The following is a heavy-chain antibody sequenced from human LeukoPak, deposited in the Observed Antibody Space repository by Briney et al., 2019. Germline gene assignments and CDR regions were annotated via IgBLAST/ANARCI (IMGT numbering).Heavy chain of an antibody. CDR1: GFTFSSYA. CDR2: ISGSGGNT. J-gene: IGHJ4*02. Sequence: GGSLRLSCAASGFTFSSYAMSWVRQAPGKGLEWVSAISGSGGNTYYADSVKGRFTISRDNSKNTLYLQMNSLRAEDTAIYYCAKDQYGGNPQYYFDYWGQGTLVTVSS. V-gene: IGHV3-23*01. D-gene: IGHD4-23*01. CDR3: AKDQYGGNPQYYFDY.